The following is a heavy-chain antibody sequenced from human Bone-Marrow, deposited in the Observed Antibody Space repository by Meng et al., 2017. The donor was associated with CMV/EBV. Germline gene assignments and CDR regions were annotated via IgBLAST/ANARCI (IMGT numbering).Heavy chain of an antibody. V-gene: IGHV1-69*05. Sequence: SVKVSCKASGGTFSSYAISWVRQAPGQGLEWMGGIIPIFGTANYAQKFQGRVTITTDESTSTAYMELSSLRPEDTAVYYCARGDTSIAALWGQGTLVTVSS. CDR3: ARGDTSIAAL. D-gene: IGHD6-6*01. J-gene: IGHJ4*02. CDR1: GGTFSSYA. CDR2: IIPIFGTA.